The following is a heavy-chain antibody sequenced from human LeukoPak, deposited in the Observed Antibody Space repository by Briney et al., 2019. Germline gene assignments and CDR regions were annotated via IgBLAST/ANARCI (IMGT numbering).Heavy chain of an antibody. J-gene: IGHJ4*02. V-gene: IGHV6-1*01. D-gene: IGHD3-9*01. CDR2: TYYRSKWYN. CDR1: GDSVSSNSAA. Sequence: SQTLSLTCAISGDSVSSNSAAWNWIRQSPSRGLEWLGRTYYRSKWYNDYAVSVKSRITINPDTSKNQFSLQLNSVTPEDTAVYYCAGTYYDILTGYRPFDYWGQGTLVTVSS. CDR3: AGTYYDILTGYRPFDY.